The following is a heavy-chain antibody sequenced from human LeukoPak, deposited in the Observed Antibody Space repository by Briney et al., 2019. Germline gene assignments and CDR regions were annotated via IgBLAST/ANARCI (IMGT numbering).Heavy chain of an antibody. CDR1: GGSITGYH. CDR2: IYSGETT. Sequence: SETLSLTCTVSGGSITGYHWSWIRQPPGKGLEWIGYIYSGETTNYKPSLKSRVTISADTSKNQISLKLTSVTAADTAIYYCARRNDFHIWGQGTMVTVSS. CDR3: ARRNDFHI. V-gene: IGHV4-4*08. J-gene: IGHJ3*02.